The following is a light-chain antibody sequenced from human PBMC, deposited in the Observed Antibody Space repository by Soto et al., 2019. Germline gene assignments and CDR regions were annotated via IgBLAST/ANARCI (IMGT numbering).Light chain of an antibody. CDR2: RNN. J-gene: IGLJ2*01. CDR1: SSNIGSNY. Sequence: QCVLTQPPSASGTPGQGGTLSCSGSSSNIGSNYVYWYQQLPGTAPKLLIYRNNQRPSGVPDRFSGSKSGTSASLAISGLRSEDEADYYCAAWDDSLSGPVFGGGTKVTVL. V-gene: IGLV1-47*01. CDR3: AAWDDSLSGPV.